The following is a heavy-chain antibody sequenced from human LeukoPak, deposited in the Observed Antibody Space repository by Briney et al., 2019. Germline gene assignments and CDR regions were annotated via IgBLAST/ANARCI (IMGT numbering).Heavy chain of an antibody. D-gene: IGHD2-2*01. CDR3: ASQHCTSTTCYAYFDY. CDR1: GGSLRSYY. CDR2: INHSGST. J-gene: IGHJ4*02. Sequence: PSDTLSLTCGVYGGSLRSYYWNWIRQPQGKGLEWIGEINHSGSTNYNPSLKSRVTMSVDTSKKQFSLKLSSVTAADTAVYYCASQHCTSTTCYAYFDYWGQGTLVTVSS. V-gene: IGHV4-34*01.